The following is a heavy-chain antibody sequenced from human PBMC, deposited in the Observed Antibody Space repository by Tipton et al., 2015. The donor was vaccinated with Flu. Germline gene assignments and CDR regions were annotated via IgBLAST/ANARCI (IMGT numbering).Heavy chain of an antibody. D-gene: IGHD3-10*01. Sequence: GLVKPSETLSLTCAVSVDSIRSHYWNWIRQPPGKGLEWIGHIYYTGNTNYSPSLESRVTISLDTSKSQFSLKLTSVTAADTATYYCARGQNYYDSGTFSYYIDYWGQGILVTVSS. CDR1: VDSIRSHY. CDR3: ARGQNYYDSGTFSYYIDY. CDR2: IYYTGNT. V-gene: IGHV4-59*11. J-gene: IGHJ4*02.